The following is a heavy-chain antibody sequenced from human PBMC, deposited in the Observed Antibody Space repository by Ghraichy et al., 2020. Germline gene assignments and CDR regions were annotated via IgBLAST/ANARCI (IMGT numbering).Heavy chain of an antibody. D-gene: IGHD3-10*01. CDR2: ISGSGGTT. Sequence: GGSLRLSCAASGFTLRSYAMSWVRQAPGKGLEWVSAISGSGGTTYYADSVKGRFTISRDNSKNTLYLQMNSLRAEDTAIYYCAKDRYGSGHETNYDYWGQGTLVTVSS. CDR1: GFTLRSYA. J-gene: IGHJ4*02. CDR3: AKDRYGSGHETNYDY. V-gene: IGHV3-23*01.